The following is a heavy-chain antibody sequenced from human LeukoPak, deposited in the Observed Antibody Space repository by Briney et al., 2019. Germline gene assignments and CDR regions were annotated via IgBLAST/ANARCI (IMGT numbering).Heavy chain of an antibody. D-gene: IGHD3-9*01. CDR2: INPNSGGT. J-gene: IGHJ4*02. Sequence: ASVKVSCKASGYTFTGYYMHWVRQAPGQGLEWMGWINPNSGGTNYAQKFQGKVTMTRDTSISTAYMKLSRLRSDDTAVYYCARGPLRYFDWLLLYWGQGTLVTVSS. CDR1: GYTFTGYY. V-gene: IGHV1-2*02. CDR3: ARGPLRYFDWLLLY.